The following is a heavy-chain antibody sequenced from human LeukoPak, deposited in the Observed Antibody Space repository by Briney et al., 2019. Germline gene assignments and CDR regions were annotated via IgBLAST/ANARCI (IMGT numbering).Heavy chain of an antibody. V-gene: IGHV3-21*01. Sequence: GGSLRLSCAASGFTFSSYSMNWVRQAPGKGLEWVSSISSSSSYIYYADSVKGRFTTSRDNAKNSLYLQMNSLRAEDTAVYYCARDRYDSSGYYYRDPYYFDYWGQGTLVTVSS. D-gene: IGHD3-22*01. CDR2: ISSSSSYI. CDR3: ARDRYDSSGYYYRDPYYFDY. CDR1: GFTFSSYS. J-gene: IGHJ4*02.